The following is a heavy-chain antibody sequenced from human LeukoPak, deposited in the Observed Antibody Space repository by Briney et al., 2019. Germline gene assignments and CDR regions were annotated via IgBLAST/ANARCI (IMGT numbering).Heavy chain of an antibody. CDR3: AKDNRYYYDTSGLRGIDY. V-gene: IGHV1-2*02. J-gene: IGHJ4*02. CDR2: INPTSGDT. D-gene: IGHD3-22*01. Sequence: EASVKVSCKASGYTFTGYYIHWVRQAPGQGLEWMGWINPTSGDTNYVQKFQGRVTMTRDTSISTTYMELNTLRSDDTAVYYCAKDNRYYYDTSGLRGIDYWGQGTLVTVSS. CDR1: GYTFTGYY.